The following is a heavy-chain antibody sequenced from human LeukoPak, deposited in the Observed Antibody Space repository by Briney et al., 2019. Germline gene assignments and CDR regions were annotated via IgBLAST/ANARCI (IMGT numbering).Heavy chain of an antibody. D-gene: IGHD2-2*01. CDR3: ARLVVPAARYYFDY. J-gene: IGHJ4*02. Sequence: SETLSLTCTVSGGSISSYYWSWIRQPPGKGLEWIGEINHSGSTNYNPSLKSRVTISVDTSKNQFSLKLSSVTAADTAVYYCARLVVPAARYYFDYWGQGTLVTVSS. CDR2: INHSGST. CDR1: GGSISSYY. V-gene: IGHV4-34*01.